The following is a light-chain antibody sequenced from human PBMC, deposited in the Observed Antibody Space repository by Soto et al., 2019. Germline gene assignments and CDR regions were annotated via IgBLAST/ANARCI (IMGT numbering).Light chain of an antibody. CDR2: AAS. V-gene: IGKV1-39*01. Sequence: DIQMTQSPSSLSASVGDRVTITCRASQSIRNYLNWYQQKPGRAPKLLIYAASSLQSGVPSRFSGGGSGTDFTLTISSLQPEDFATYYCLQSYSAWTFGQGTKVEIK. J-gene: IGKJ1*01. CDR1: QSIRNY. CDR3: LQSYSAWT.